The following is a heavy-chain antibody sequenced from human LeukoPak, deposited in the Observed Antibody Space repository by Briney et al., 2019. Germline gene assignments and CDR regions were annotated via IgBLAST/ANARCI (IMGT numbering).Heavy chain of an antibody. J-gene: IGHJ4*02. CDR1: GYTFTSYD. Sequence: ASVKVSCKASGYTFTSYDINWVRQAPGQGLEWMGWINPNSGGTNYAQKFQGRVTMTRDTSISTAYMELSRLRSDDTAVYYCARDEKIVVVAATTGPSDYWGQGTLVTVSS. CDR2: INPNSGGT. CDR3: ARDEKIVVVAATTGPSDY. D-gene: IGHD2-15*01. V-gene: IGHV1-2*02.